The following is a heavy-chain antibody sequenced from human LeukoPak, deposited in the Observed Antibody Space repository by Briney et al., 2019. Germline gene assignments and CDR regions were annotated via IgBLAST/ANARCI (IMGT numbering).Heavy chain of an antibody. CDR2: ISYDGSNK. D-gene: IGHD5-24*01. CDR3: ASRDGYSTPFDY. CDR1: GFTFSSYG. Sequence: GGSLRLSCAASGFTFSSYGMHWVRQAPGKGLEWVAVISYDGSNKYYADSVKGRFTTSRDNSKNTLYLQMNSLRAEDTAVYYCASRDGYSTPFDYWGQGTLVTVSS. J-gene: IGHJ4*02. V-gene: IGHV3-30*03.